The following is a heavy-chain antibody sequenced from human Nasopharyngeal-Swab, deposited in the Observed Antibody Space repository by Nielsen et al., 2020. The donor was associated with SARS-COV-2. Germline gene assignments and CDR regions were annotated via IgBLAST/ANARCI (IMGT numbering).Heavy chain of an antibody. Sequence: ASVKVSCKASGYTFTGYYMHWVRQAPAQGLEGMGRINPNSGGTNYAQKFQGRVTMTRDTSISTAYMELSRLGSDDTAVYYCARDPTSVAGTGDYYYGMDVWGQGTTVTVSS. J-gene: IGHJ6*02. CDR3: ARDPTSVAGTGDYYYGMDV. CDR2: INPNSGGT. V-gene: IGHV1-2*06. CDR1: GYTFTGYY. D-gene: IGHD6-19*01.